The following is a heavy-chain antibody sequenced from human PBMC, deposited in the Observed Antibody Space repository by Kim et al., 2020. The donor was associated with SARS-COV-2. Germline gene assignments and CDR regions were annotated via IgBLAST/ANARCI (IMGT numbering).Heavy chain of an antibody. CDR2: ISSTSGNI. CDR1: GFTFSSYN. J-gene: IGHJ4*02. V-gene: IGHV3-21*01. D-gene: IGHD1-20*01. Sequence: GGSLRLSCAASGFTFSSYNINWVRQAPGKGLEWVSSISSTSGNIYYADSVKGRFTISRDNAKNSLYLQMNSLRAEDTAVYYCARGRYTPNYYFDFWGQGTRVTVPS. CDR3: ARGRYTPNYYFDF.